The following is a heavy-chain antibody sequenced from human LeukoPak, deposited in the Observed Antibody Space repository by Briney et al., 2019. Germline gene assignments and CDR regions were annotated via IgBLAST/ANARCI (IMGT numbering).Heavy chain of an antibody. CDR3: ARDLHSSGWPDY. D-gene: IGHD6-19*01. J-gene: IGHJ4*02. CDR2: IYYSGST. Sequence: SETLSLTCTVPGGSISSYYWSWIRQPPGKGLEWIGYIYYSGSTNYNPSLKSRVTISVDTSKNQFSLKLSSVTAADTAVYYCARDLHSSGWPDYWGQGTLVTVSS. CDR1: GGSISSYY. V-gene: IGHV4-59*01.